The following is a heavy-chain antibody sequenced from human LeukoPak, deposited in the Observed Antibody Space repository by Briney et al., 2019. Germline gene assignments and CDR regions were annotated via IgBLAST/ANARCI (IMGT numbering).Heavy chain of an antibody. D-gene: IGHD5-12*01. CDR3: ARARDIVATIGY. CDR1: GFTFSSYS. Sequence: GGSLRLSCAASGFTFSSYSMNWVRQAPGKGLEWVSSISSSSYIYYADSVKGRFTISRDNAKNSLYLQMNSLRAEDTAVYYCARARDIVATIGYWGQGTLVTVSS. V-gene: IGHV3-21*01. J-gene: IGHJ4*02. CDR2: ISSSSYI.